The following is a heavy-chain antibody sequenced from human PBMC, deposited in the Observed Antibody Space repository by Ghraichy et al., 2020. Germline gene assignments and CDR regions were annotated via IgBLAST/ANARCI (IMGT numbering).Heavy chain of an antibody. Sequence: SETLSLTCAVYGGSFSGYYWSWIRQPPGKGLEWIGEINHSGSTNYNPSLKSRVTISVDTSKNQFSLKLSSVTAADTAVYYCARGVDEYYDFWSGPRKYYYYYMDVWGKGTTVTVSS. J-gene: IGHJ6*03. CDR2: INHSGST. D-gene: IGHD3-3*01. CDR1: GGSFSGYY. V-gene: IGHV4-34*01. CDR3: ARGVDEYYDFWSGPRKYYYYYMDV.